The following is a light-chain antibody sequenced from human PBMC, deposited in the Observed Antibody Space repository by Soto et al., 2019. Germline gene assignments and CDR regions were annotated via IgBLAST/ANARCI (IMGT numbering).Light chain of an antibody. CDR2: AAS. CDR3: QQYYSNPPA. J-gene: IGKJ1*01. CDR1: QGISSY. Sequence: AIRMTQSPSSLSASTGDRVTNTCRASQGISSYLAWYQQKPGKAPKLLIYAASTLQSGVPSRISGSGSGKDLTLPICCQQTEDIATCYCQQYYSNPPALGQGTKGEIK. V-gene: IGKV1-8*01.